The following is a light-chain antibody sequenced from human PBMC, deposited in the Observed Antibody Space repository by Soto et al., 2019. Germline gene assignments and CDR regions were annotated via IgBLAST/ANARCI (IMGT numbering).Light chain of an antibody. CDR1: SSDVGAYNY. V-gene: IGLV2-14*01. CDR3: SSYTSSGTDV. CDR2: DVS. Sequence: QSVLTQPASVSGSPGQSITISCSGTSSDVGAYNYVSWYQQHPGKAHKVMIYDVSNRPSGISNRFSGSKSGNTASLTISGLQPEDEADYYCSSYTSSGTDVFGTGTKVTVL. J-gene: IGLJ1*01.